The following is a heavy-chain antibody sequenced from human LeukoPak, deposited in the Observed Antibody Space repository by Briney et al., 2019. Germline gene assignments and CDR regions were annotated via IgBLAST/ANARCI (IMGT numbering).Heavy chain of an antibody. D-gene: IGHD6-19*01. CDR2: INHSGST. V-gene: IGHV4-34*01. Sequence: SETLSLTCAVYGGSFSGYYRSWIRQPPGKGLEWIGEINHSGSTNYNPSLKSRVTISVDTSKNQFSLKLSSVTAADTAVYYCARGGIAVAGPFDYWDQGTLVTVSS. CDR1: GGSFSGYY. J-gene: IGHJ4*02. CDR3: ARGGIAVAGPFDY.